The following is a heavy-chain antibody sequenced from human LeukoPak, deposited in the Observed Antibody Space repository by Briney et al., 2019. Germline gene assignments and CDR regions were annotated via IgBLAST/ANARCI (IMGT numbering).Heavy chain of an antibody. D-gene: IGHD5-24*01. V-gene: IGHV3-23*01. Sequence: PGGALRLSCAASGFNFRDAAMTWVRQAPGRGLEWVSLIGPVGDSPFYADSVKGRFTISRDNSKNTLSLQMNSLRVEDTAIYYWAKDIQLSTWGLGTMVTVSS. CDR1: GFNFRDAA. J-gene: IGHJ3*01. CDR3: AKDIQLST. CDR2: IGPVGDSP.